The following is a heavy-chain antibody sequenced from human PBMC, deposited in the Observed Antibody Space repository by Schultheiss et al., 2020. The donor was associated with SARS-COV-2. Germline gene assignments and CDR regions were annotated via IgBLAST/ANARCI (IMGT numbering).Heavy chain of an antibody. CDR1: GFTFSDYY. CDR2: ISSSGSTI. Sequence: GGSLRLSCAASGFTFSDYYMSWIRQAPGKGLEWVSYISSSGSTIYYADSVKGRFTISRDNAKNSLYLQMNSLRAEDTAVYYCARDLYRSVTTGYYYYYYMDVWGKGTTVTVSS. V-gene: IGHV3-11*01. D-gene: IGHD4-11*01. J-gene: IGHJ6*03. CDR3: ARDLYRSVTTGYYYYYYMDV.